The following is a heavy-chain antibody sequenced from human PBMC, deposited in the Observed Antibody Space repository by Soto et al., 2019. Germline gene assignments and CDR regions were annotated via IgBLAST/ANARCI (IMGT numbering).Heavy chain of an antibody. V-gene: IGHV1-69*13. J-gene: IGHJ6*02. Sequence: SVKVSCKASGGTFSSYAISWVRQAPGQGLEWMGGIIPIFGTANYAQKFQGRVTITADESTSTAYMELSSLRSEDTAVYYCARARQGAGKNYYYYYYGMDVWGQGTTVTVSS. CDR3: ARARQGAGKNYYYYYYGMDV. CDR2: IIPIFGTA. CDR1: GGTFSSYA. D-gene: IGHD3-16*01.